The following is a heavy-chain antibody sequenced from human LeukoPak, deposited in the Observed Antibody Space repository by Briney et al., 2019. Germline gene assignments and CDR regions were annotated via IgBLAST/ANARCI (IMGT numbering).Heavy chain of an antibody. D-gene: IGHD5-12*01. J-gene: IGHJ4*02. V-gene: IGHV4-4*07. CDR2: IYTSGST. CDR1: GGSISSYY. CDR3: ARDGYDFPEDY. Sequence: SETLSLTCTVSGGSISSYYWSWIRQPAGKGLEWIGRIYTSGSTNCNPSLKSRVTMSVDTSKNQFSLKLSSVPAADTAVYYCARDGYDFPEDYWGQGTLVTVSS.